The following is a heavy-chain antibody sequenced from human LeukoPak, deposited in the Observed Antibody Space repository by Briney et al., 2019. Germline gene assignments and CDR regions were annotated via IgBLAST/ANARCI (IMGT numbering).Heavy chain of an antibody. D-gene: IGHD6-13*01. V-gene: IGHV3-23*01. Sequence: PGGSLRLSCAASGFTFSSYAMSWVRQAPGKGLEWASAISGSGGSTYYADSVKGRFTISRDNSKNTLYLQMNSLRAEDTAVYYCAKHISRIAAAFVDYWGQGTLVTVSS. J-gene: IGHJ4*02. CDR3: AKHISRIAAAFVDY. CDR2: ISGSGGST. CDR1: GFTFSSYA.